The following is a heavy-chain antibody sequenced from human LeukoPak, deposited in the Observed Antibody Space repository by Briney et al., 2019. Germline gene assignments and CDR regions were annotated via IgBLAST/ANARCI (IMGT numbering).Heavy chain of an antibody. CDR2: IRYDGSNK. CDR3: AKDEQQLVNGFDY. J-gene: IGHJ4*02. D-gene: IGHD6-13*01. Sequence: GGSLRLSCAASGFTFSSYGMHWVRQAPGKGLEWVAFIRYDGSNKYYADSVKGRFTISRDNSKNTLYLQMNSLRAEDTAVYYCAKDEQQLVNGFDYWGQGTLVTVSS. V-gene: IGHV3-30*02. CDR1: GFTFSSYG.